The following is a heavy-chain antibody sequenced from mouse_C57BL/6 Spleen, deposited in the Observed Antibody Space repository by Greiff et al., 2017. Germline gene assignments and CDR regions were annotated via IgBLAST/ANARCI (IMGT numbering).Heavy chain of an antibody. V-gene: IGHV1-19*01. Sequence: EVMLVESGPVLVKPGASVKMSCKASGYTFTDYYMNWVKQSHGKSLEWIGVINPYNGGTSYNQKFKGKATLTVDKSSSTAYMELNSLTSEDSAVYYCARNGYDDNYYAMDYWGQGTSVTVSS. J-gene: IGHJ4*01. CDR1: GYTFTDYY. CDR2: INPYNGGT. CDR3: ARNGYDDNYYAMDY. D-gene: IGHD2-2*01.